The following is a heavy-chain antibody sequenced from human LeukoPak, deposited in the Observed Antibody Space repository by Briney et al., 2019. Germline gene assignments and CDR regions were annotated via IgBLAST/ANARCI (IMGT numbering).Heavy chain of an antibody. Sequence: GGSLRLSRAASGFTFSSYAMSWVRHAPGKRLEWVSAISGSGGSTHYADSVKSRFTISTDNSKNTLYLQMNSLRAEDTAVYYCAKVRSSGSVYIFDYWGQGTLVTVSS. J-gene: IGHJ4*02. CDR1: GFTFSSYA. D-gene: IGHD6-19*01. CDR3: AKVRSSGSVYIFDY. CDR2: ISGSGGST. V-gene: IGHV3-23*01.